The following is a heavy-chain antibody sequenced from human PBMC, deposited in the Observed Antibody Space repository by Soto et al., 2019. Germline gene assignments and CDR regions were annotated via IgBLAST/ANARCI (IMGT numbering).Heavy chain of an antibody. CDR1: GYSFSSYW. Sequence: GESLNISCKGSGYSFSSYWIGWVRQMPGKGLEWMGIIYPGDSDTRYSPSFQGQVTISADKSISTAYLQWSSLKASDTAMYYCASHIVGATRIPFPYYYGMDVWGQGTTVTVSS. CDR3: ASHIVGATRIPFPYYYGMDV. D-gene: IGHD1-26*01. CDR2: IYPGDSDT. V-gene: IGHV5-51*01. J-gene: IGHJ6*02.